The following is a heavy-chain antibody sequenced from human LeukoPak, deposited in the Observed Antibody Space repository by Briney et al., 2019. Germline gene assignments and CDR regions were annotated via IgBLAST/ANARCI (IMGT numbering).Heavy chain of an antibody. J-gene: IGHJ4*02. CDR2: IIHIFGTA. Sequence: SVRVSCKASGGTFSSYAISWVRQAPGQGLEWMGGIIHIFGTANYAQKFQGRVTITADESTSTAYMELSSLRSEDTAVYYCARGESVAGIATTPDWGQGTLVTVSS. CDR1: GGTFSSYA. D-gene: IGHD6-19*01. CDR3: ARGESVAGIATTPD. V-gene: IGHV1-69*13.